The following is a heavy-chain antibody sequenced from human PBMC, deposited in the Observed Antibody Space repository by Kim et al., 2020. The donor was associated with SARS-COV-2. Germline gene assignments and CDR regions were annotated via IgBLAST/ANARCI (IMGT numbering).Heavy chain of an antibody. CDR3: VKDFEYAEGSY. V-gene: IGHV3-23*01. J-gene: IGHJ4*02. Sequence: GGSLRLSCVASGFTFTKYAMTWVRQAPGKGLEWISSISDSAGSIHYADSVKGRFTISRDNRKNTLYLQMNSLRGEDTAIYYCVKDFEYAEGSYWGQGTLV. CDR1: GFTFTKYA. D-gene: IGHD2-2*01. CDR2: ISDSAGSI.